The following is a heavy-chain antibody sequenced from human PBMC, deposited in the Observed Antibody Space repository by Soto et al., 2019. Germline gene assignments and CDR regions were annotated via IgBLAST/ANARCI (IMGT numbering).Heavy chain of an antibody. D-gene: IGHD6-19*01. CDR3: ARMAAVNRPFDS. V-gene: IGHV2-70*11. CDR1: GFSLSTSGMC. J-gene: IGHJ4*02. CDR2: IDWDDDK. Sequence: SGPTLVNPTQTLTLTCTFSGFSLSTSGMCVSWIRQPPGKALEWLARIDWDDDKYYSTSLKTRLTISKDTSKNQVVLTMTNMDPVDTATYYCARMAAVNRPFDSWGQGTLVTVSS.